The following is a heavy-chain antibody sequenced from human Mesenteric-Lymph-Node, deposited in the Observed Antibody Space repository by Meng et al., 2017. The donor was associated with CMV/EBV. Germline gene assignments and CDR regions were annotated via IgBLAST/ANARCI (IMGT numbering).Heavy chain of an antibody. V-gene: IGHV3-33*01. Sequence: SGFTFSSYARHWVRQAPGKGLEWVAVIWYDGSNKYYADSVKGRFTISRDNSKNTLYLQMNSLRAEDTAVYYCAREGVYGSGSYYWGYWGQGTLVTVSS. D-gene: IGHD3-10*01. CDR3: AREGVYGSGSYYWGY. CDR1: GFTFSSYA. CDR2: IWYDGSNK. J-gene: IGHJ4*02.